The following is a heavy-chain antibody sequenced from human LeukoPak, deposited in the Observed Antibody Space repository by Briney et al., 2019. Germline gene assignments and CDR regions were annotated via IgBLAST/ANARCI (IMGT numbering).Heavy chain of an antibody. V-gene: IGHV3-30*03. CDR3: ALGVMGPTNGLDY. CDR1: GFTFSSYG. D-gene: IGHD1-26*01. J-gene: IGHJ4*02. CDR2: ISYDGSNK. Sequence: GSLRLSCAASGFTFSSYGMHWVRQAPGKGLEWVAVISYDGSNKYYADSVKGRFTISRDNSKNTLYLQMNGLRPEDTAVYCCALGVMGPTNGLDYWGQGTLVTVSS.